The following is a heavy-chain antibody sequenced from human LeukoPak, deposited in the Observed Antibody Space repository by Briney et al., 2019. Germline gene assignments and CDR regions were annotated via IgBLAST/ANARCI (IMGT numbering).Heavy chain of an antibody. CDR2: ISGSGGNT. V-gene: IGHV3-23*01. CDR1: GFTFANYA. J-gene: IGHJ4*02. CDR3: AKDEAYHYDSRDDHPSYFDY. D-gene: IGHD3-22*01. Sequence: GGSLRLSCAASGFTFANYAMSWVRQAPGKGLEWVSTISGSGGNTYYADSVKGRFTISRDNSKNTLYLQMNSLRAEDTAVYYCAKDEAYHYDSRDDHPSYFDYWGQGTLVTVSS.